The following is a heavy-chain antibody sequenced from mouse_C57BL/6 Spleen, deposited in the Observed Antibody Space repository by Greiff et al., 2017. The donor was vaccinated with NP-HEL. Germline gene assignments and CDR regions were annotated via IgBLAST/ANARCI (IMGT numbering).Heavy chain of an antibody. J-gene: IGHJ4*01. CDR2: INPDSGGT. CDR1: GYTFTDYY. Sequence: EVQLQHSGPELVKPGASVKISCKASGYTFTDYYMNWVKQSHGKRLEWIGDINPDSGGTSYNQKFKGKATLTVDKSSSTAYVELRSLTSEDSAVYYCAILWPKGMDYWGQGTSVTVSS. D-gene: IGHD1-1*02. CDR3: AILWPKGMDY. V-gene: IGHV1-26*01.